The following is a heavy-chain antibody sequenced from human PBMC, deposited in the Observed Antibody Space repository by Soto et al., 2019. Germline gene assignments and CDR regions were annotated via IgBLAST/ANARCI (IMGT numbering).Heavy chain of an antibody. CDR1: GFTFSSYG. Sequence: PGGSLRLSCTASGFTFSSYGMHWARQAPGKGLEWVAVIWYDGSSTYYADSVKGRFTTYRDNPKNTLYLQMNSLRAEDTAVYYWAIDANAYYYYYYYMDVWGKGTSVTVFS. J-gene: IGHJ6*03. D-gene: IGHD2-2*01. CDR3: AIDANAYYYYYYYMDV. CDR2: IWYDGSST. V-gene: IGHV3-33*01.